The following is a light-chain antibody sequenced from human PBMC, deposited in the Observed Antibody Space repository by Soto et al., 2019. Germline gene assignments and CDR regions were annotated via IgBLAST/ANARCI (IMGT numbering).Light chain of an antibody. CDR1: SSDVGGYNY. Sequence: QSALTQPPSASGSPGQSVTISRTGTSSDVGGYNYVSWYQHHPGKAPKVVIYEVSKRPSGVPDRFSGSKSGNTASLTVSGLQAEDEADYYCSSQAGSDSVVFGGGTKLTVL. J-gene: IGLJ2*01. CDR3: SSQAGSDSVV. CDR2: EVS. V-gene: IGLV2-8*01.